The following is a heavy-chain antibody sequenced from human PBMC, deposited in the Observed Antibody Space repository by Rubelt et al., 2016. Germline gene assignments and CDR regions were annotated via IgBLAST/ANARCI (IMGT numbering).Heavy chain of an antibody. Sequence: EVHLVESGGGLVKPGGSLRLSCAASGFIFTKTGMTWIRQAPGKGLEWVSTIVYSGNDQFYADSVKGRFTLPRDNSKKTLYLKMNGLRAEDTAVYYCAKALWQRLVRTPLESWGQGTMVTVSS. J-gene: IGHJ3*02. D-gene: IGHD6-13*01. CDR3: AKALWQRLVRTPLES. CDR2: IVYSGNDQ. V-gene: IGHV3-21*04. CDR1: GFIFTKTG.